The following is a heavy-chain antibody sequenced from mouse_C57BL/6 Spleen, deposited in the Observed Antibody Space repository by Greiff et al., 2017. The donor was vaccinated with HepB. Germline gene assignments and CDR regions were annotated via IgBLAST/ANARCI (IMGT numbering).Heavy chain of an antibody. CDR2: ISYDGSN. CDR3: ASGGNYRYFDV. J-gene: IGHJ1*03. D-gene: IGHD2-1*01. Sequence: EVKLVESGPGLVKPSQSLSLTCSVTGYSITSGYYWNWIRQFPGNKLEWMGYISYDGSNNYNPSLKNRISITRDTSKNQFFLKLNSVTTEDTATYYCASGGNYRYFDVWGTGTTVTVSS. CDR1: GYSITSGYY. V-gene: IGHV3-6*01.